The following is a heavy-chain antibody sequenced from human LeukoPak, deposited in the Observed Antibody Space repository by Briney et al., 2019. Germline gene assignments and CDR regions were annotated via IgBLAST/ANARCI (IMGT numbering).Heavy chain of an antibody. CDR2: ISSSGHLA. D-gene: IGHD3-22*01. V-gene: IGHV3-23*01. J-gene: IGHJ4*02. CDR1: GFDFSSFA. CDR3: AKEVVMTTAPFGYSFDS. Sequence: GESLRLSCAASGFDFSSFAISWVRQAPGRGLEWVSGISSSGHLAFYADSVRGRFSVSRDNSRNTLYLQMDSLRAEDTALYYCAKEVVMTTAPFGYSFDSWGQGTLVTVSS.